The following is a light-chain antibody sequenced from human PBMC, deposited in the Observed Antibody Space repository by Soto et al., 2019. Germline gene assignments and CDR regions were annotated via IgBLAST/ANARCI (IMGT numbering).Light chain of an antibody. CDR1: QSISSW. Sequence: DIQMTQSPSTLSASVGDRVTITCRASQSISSWLAWYQQKPGKAPKLLIYQASNLESGVPSRFSGSGSGTEFTLTVSSLQPDDFATYYCQQYNSYPLTFSGGTKVEIK. V-gene: IGKV1-5*03. CDR2: QAS. CDR3: QQYNSYPLT. J-gene: IGKJ4*01.